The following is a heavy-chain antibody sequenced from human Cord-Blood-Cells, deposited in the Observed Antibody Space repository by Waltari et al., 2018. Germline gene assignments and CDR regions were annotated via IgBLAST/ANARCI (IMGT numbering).Heavy chain of an antibody. CDR1: GGSLSSSSYY. D-gene: IGHD4-17*01. V-gene: IGHV4-39*07. CDR2: IYYSGST. Sequence: QLQLQESGPGLVKPSETLSLTCTVSGGSLSSSSYYWGWIRTPPGQGLEWIGSIYYSGSTYYNPSLKSRVTISVDTSKNQFSLKLSSVTAADTAVYYCARSAYGGNSYYYYYYMDVWGKGTTVTVSS. J-gene: IGHJ6*03. CDR3: ARSAYGGNSYYYYYYMDV.